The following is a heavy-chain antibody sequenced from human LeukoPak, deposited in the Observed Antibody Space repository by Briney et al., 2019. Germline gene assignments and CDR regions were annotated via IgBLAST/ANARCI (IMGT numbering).Heavy chain of an antibody. CDR1: GGSISSGGYS. D-gene: IGHD4-17*01. Sequence: PSQTLSLTCAVSGGSISSGGYSWSWIRQPPGKGLEWIGYIYHSGSTYYNPSLKSRVTISVDRSKNKYSLKLSSVTAADTAVYYCARRTVTTAIDYWGQGTLVTVSS. V-gene: IGHV4-30-2*01. CDR3: ARRTVTTAIDY. CDR2: IYHSGST. J-gene: IGHJ4*02.